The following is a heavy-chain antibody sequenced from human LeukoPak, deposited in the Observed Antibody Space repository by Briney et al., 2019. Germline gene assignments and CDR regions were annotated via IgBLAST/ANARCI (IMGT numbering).Heavy chain of an antibody. Sequence: GGSLRLSCAASGFTFTTYGFNWVRQAPGKGLEWVSSISFSGSYIYYADSVKGRFTISRDNSNNTLFLHLNSLRGEDTAVYYCTRNSGWYGLSWGQGTLVTVSS. J-gene: IGHJ1*01. V-gene: IGHV3-21*04. CDR3: TRNSGWYGLS. D-gene: IGHD6-19*01. CDR2: ISFSGSYI. CDR1: GFTFTTYG.